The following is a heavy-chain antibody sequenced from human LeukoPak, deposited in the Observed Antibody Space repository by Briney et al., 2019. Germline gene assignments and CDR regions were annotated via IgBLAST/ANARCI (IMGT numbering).Heavy chain of an antibody. V-gene: IGHV1-18*01. Sequence: GASVKVSCKASGYSFSYYGINWVRQAHGQGLEWMGWISTYNGNTNYAQKFQGRVTMTTDTSTSTAYMELRSLRSDDTAVYYCARERGGDSGSYHPTDYWGQGTLVTVSS. CDR1: GYSFSYYG. CDR2: ISTYNGNT. J-gene: IGHJ4*02. D-gene: IGHD1-26*01. CDR3: ARERGGDSGSYHPTDY.